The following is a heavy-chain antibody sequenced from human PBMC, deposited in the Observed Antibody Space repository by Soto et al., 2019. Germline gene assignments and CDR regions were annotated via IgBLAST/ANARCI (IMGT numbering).Heavy chain of an antibody. CDR2: IRSKAYGGTT. J-gene: IGHJ3*02. D-gene: IGHD6-13*01. CDR1: GFTFGDYA. V-gene: IGHV3-49*03. Sequence: GGSLRLSCTASGFTFGDYAMSWFRQAPGKGLEWVGFIRSKAYGGTTEYAAYVKGRFTIARDDSKSIAYLQMNSLKTEDRAVYYCARWPVSIAAAGARGAFDIWGQGTMVTVSS. CDR3: ARWPVSIAAAGARGAFDI.